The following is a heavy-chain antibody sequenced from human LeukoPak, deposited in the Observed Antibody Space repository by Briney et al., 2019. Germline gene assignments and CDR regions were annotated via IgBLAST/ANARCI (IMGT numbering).Heavy chain of an antibody. D-gene: IGHD6-13*01. CDR1: GYTFTCYY. V-gene: IGHV1-2*06. Sequence: ASVKVSCKASGYTFTCYYMDWVRQAPGQGLEWMGRINPNSGGTNYAQKFQGRVTMTRDTSISTAYMELSRLRSDDTAVYYCARGSKQQLSPDYWGQGTLVTVSS. CDR2: INPNSGGT. CDR3: ARGSKQQLSPDY. J-gene: IGHJ4*02.